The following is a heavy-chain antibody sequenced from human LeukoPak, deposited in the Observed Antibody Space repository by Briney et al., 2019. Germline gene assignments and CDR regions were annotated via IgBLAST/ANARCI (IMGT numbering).Heavy chain of an antibody. D-gene: IGHD2-15*01. V-gene: IGHV4-39*02. CDR2: IHYSGRT. CDR1: GGPISSSSYY. Sequence: SETLSLTCTVSGGPISSSSYYWGWIRQPPGKRLEWIGSIHYSGRTYDSPSLKSRVTISLDTSKNHFSLKLSSVTAADTAVYYCARPLGYCSGGSCYGDAFDIWGQGTMVTVSS. CDR3: ARPLGYCSGGSCYGDAFDI. J-gene: IGHJ3*02.